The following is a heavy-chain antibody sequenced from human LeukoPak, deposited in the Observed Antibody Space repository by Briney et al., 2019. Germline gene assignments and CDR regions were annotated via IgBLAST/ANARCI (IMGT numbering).Heavy chain of an antibody. V-gene: IGHV3-23*01. CDR3: AKDLPYYYDSSGQGSPFDY. CDR2: ISGSGGST. J-gene: IGHJ4*02. Sequence: GGSLRLSCAASGFTFSSYGMSWVRQAPGKGLEWVSAISGSGGSTYYADSVKGRFTISRDNSKNTLYLQMNSLRAEDTAVYYCAKDLPYYYDSSGQGSPFDYWGQGTLVTVSS. D-gene: IGHD3-22*01. CDR1: GFTFSSYG.